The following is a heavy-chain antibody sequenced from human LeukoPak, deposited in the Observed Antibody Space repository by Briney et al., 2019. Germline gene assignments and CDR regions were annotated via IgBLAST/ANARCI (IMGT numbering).Heavy chain of an antibody. CDR3: ARYESSAYGIDV. V-gene: IGHV4-39*01. J-gene: IGHJ2*01. Sequence: SETLSLTCTVSGGSISSSSSYWGWIRQPPGMGLEWIGSIYYSGSTYYNQSLKSRVTISVDTSKNQFSLKVSSVAAADTAVYYCARYESSAYGIDVWGRGTLVTVSS. CDR2: IYYSGST. CDR1: GGSISSSSSY. D-gene: IGHD3-22*01.